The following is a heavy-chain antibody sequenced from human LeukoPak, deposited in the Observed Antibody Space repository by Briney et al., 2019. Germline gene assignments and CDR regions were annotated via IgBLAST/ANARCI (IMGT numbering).Heavy chain of an antibody. Sequence: PGGSLRLSCAASGFTFSSYGMHWVRQAPGKGLEWVAAIWYDGSIQYYADSVKGRFTISRDNSKNTLYLQMDSLRAEDTAVYYCGRAGYCSGGSCYGSDYWGQGTLVSASS. J-gene: IGHJ4*02. CDR1: GFTFSSYG. D-gene: IGHD2-15*01. V-gene: IGHV3-33*01. CDR2: IWYDGSIQ. CDR3: GRAGYCSGGSCYGSDY.